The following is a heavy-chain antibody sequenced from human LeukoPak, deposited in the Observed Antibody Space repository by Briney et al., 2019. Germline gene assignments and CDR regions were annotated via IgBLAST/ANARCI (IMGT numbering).Heavy chain of an antibody. CDR3: ARDGGLYCSGGSCS. CDR2: ISSSSSYI. Sequence: PGGSLRLSCAASGFTFSSYSMNWVRQAPGKGLEWVSSISSSSSYIYYADSVKGRFTISRDNAKNSLYLQMNSLRAVDTAVYYCARDGGLYCSGGSCSWGQGTLVTVSS. D-gene: IGHD2-15*01. CDR1: GFTFSSYS. V-gene: IGHV3-21*01. J-gene: IGHJ4*02.